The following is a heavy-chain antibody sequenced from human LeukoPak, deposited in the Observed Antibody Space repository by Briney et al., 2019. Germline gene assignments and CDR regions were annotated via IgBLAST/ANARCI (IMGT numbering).Heavy chain of an antibody. V-gene: IGHV3-23*01. Sequence: PGGSLRLSCEASGFTFSNYAMSWVRQAPARGLEWVSSLRGDGDTFYADSVKGRFTLSRDDSRNTVYLHLNNLRVEDTAVYYCANASWVSNADAVLWGQGTLVTVYS. CDR3: ANASWVSNADAVL. J-gene: IGHJ4*02. CDR1: GFTFSNYA. CDR2: LRGDGDT. D-gene: IGHD1-1*01.